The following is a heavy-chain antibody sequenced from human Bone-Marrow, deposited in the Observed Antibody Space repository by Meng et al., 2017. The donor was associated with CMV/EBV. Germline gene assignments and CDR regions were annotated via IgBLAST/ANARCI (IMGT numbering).Heavy chain of an antibody. CDR1: GFTFSSYW. V-gene: IGHV3-30*02. D-gene: IGHD3-10*01. Sequence: GESLNISCAASGFTFSSYWMHWVRQAPGKGLEWVAFIRYDGSNKYYADSVKGRFTISRDNSKNTLYLQMNSLRAEDTAVYYCAKSTGHAWGQGTLVTVSS. CDR2: IRYDGSNK. CDR3: AKSTGHA. J-gene: IGHJ4*02.